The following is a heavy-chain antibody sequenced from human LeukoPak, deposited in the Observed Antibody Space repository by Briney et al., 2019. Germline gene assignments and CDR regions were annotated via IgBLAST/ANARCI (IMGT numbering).Heavy chain of an antibody. Sequence: PGGSLRLSCAASGFTFSSYEMNWVRQAPGKGLEWVSYLSSSGSTIYYADSVKGRFTISRDNAKNSLYLQMNSLRAEDTAVYYCARDRGGGHMDVWGKGTTVTISS. CDR3: ARDRGGGHMDV. CDR2: LSSSGSTI. V-gene: IGHV3-48*03. J-gene: IGHJ6*03. D-gene: IGHD2-15*01. CDR1: GFTFSSYE.